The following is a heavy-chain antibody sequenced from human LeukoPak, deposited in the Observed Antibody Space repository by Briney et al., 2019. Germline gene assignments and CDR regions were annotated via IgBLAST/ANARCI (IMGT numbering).Heavy chain of an antibody. CDR3: QVFGELFPNYMDV. CDR2: IRSKANSYAT. CDR1: GFTFSGSA. V-gene: IGHV3-73*01. D-gene: IGHD3-10*02. Sequence: PGGSLRLSCAASGFTFSGSAMHWVRQASGKGLEWVGRIRSKANSYATVYAASVNGRFTISRDDSKNTAYLQMNSLKTEDTAVYYCQVFGELFPNYMDVWGKGTTVTVSS. J-gene: IGHJ6*03.